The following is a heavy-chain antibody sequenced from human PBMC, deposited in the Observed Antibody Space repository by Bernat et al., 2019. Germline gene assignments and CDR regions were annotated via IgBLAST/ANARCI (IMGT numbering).Heavy chain of an antibody. J-gene: IGHJ3*02. CDR2: IYHSGST. V-gene: IGHV4-30-2*01. Sequence: QLQLQESGSGLVKPSQTLSLTCAVSGGSITSGGYSWSWIRQPPGTGLDWIGYIYHSGSTYYNPSLKNRVTRSVDRSKNQFSLKLSSVTAADTAVYYCARGSLRYFDWLLATDAFDIWGQGTMVTVSS. CDR1: GGSITSGGYS. D-gene: IGHD3-9*01. CDR3: ARGSLRYFDWLLATDAFDI.